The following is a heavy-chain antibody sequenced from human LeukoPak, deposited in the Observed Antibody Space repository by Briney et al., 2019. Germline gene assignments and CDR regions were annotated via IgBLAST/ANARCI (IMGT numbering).Heavy chain of an antibody. CDR2: MNPNSGNT. V-gene: IGHV1-8*01. CDR3: ARALYTYGYYYYYYMDV. J-gene: IGHJ6*03. Sequence: ASVKVSCTASGYTFTSYDINWVRQATGQGLEWMGWMNPNSGNTGYAQKFQGRVTMTRNTSISTAYMELSSLRSEDTAVYYCARALYTYGYYYYYYMDVWGKGTTVTVSS. CDR1: GYTFTSYD. D-gene: IGHD3-16*01.